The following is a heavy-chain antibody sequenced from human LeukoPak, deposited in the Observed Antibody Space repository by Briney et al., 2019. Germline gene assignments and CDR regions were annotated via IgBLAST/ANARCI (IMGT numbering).Heavy chain of an antibody. CDR2: IYPGDSDT. J-gene: IGHJ6*02. CDR1: GYSFTNYW. Sequence: GESLKISCKDSGYSFTNYWIGWVRQMPGKGLEWKGIIYPGDSDTRYSPSFQGQVTITADKSISTAYLQWSSLRASDTAMYYCARHGIGSTSRQAMDVWGQGTTVTVSS. V-gene: IGHV5-51*01. D-gene: IGHD2-2*01. CDR3: ARHGIGSTSRQAMDV.